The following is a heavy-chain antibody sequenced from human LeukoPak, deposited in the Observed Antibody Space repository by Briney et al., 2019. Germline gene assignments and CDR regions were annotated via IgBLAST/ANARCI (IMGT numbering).Heavy chain of an antibody. Sequence: SETLSLTCTVSGGSLSSYYWSWIRQPPGKGLEWIGYIYYRGSTNYNPSLKSRVTISVDTSKNQFSLKLSSVTAADTAVYYCARGGDSSGYYYVYYYYYGMDVWGQGTTVTVSS. V-gene: IGHV4-59*01. CDR2: IYYRGST. D-gene: IGHD3-22*01. CDR3: ARGGDSSGYYYVYYYYYGMDV. J-gene: IGHJ6*02. CDR1: GGSLSSYY.